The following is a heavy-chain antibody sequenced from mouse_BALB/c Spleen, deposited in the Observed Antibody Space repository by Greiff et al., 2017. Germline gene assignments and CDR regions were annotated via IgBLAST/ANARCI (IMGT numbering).Heavy chain of an antibody. J-gene: IGHJ4*01. D-gene: IGHD2-4*01. CDR3: ARRDYDYDEDAMDY. Sequence: VQLQQSGAELMKPGASVKISCKATGYTFSSYWIEWVKQRPGHGLEWIGEILPGSGSTNYNEKFKGKATFTADTSSNTAYMQLSSLTSEDSAVYYCARRDYDYDEDAMDYWGQGTSVTVSS. CDR2: ILPGSGST. CDR1: GYTFSSYW. V-gene: IGHV1-9*01.